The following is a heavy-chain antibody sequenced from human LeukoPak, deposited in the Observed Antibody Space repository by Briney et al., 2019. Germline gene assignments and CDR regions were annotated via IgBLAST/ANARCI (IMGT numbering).Heavy chain of an antibody. CDR1: GGSVTTGGSY. D-gene: IGHD3-22*01. CDR3: ATNANFYDSSGYYYDY. J-gene: IGHJ4*02. Sequence: SETLSLTCSVSGGSVTTGGSYCSWLRQPPGKGLEWIGYIYHTGTTSYNPSLMSRVTISLDRSNNQFSLTLNSVTVADTAVYYCATNANFYDSSGYYYDYWGQGTLVTVSS. CDR2: IYHTGTT. V-gene: IGHV4-30-2*01.